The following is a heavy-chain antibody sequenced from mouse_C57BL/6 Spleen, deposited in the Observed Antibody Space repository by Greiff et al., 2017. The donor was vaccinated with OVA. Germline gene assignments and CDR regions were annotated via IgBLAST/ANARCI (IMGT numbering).Heavy chain of an antibody. J-gene: IGHJ2*01. Sequence: VQLQQSGAELVRPGASVTLSCKASGYTFTDYEMHWVKQTPVHGLEWIGAIDPETGGTAYNQKFKGKAILTADKSSSTAYMELRSLTSEDSAVYYCTSGDWDGDLDYWGQGTTLTVSS. CDR1: GYTFTDYE. V-gene: IGHV1-15*01. CDR3: TSGDWDGDLDY. CDR2: IDPETGGT. D-gene: IGHD4-1*01.